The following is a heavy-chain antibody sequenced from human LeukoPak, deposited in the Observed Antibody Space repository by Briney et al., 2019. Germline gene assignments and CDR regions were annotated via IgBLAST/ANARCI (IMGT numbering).Heavy chain of an antibody. CDR2: IYSGGST. V-gene: IGHV3-53*01. D-gene: IGHD3-22*01. Sequence: GGSLRLSCAASGFTLSSNYMSWVRQAPGGGLEWGSVIYSGGSTYYADSVKGRFTISRDNSKNTLYLQMNSLRAEDTAVYYCARGVSPGNDAFDIWGQGTMVTVSS. CDR3: ARGVSPGNDAFDI. CDR1: GFTLSSNY. J-gene: IGHJ3*02.